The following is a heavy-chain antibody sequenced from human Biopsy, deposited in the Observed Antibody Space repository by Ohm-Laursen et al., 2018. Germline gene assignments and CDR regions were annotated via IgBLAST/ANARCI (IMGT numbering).Heavy chain of an antibody. Sequence: GSLGLSCAASVFSVSSYVMNWVRQAPGKGLEWVSCISETSSHIYDADSVRGRFTVARDVAKNSLYLQLNSLRVEDTAVYYCARDSSRRAREGGMDVWGQGTTVTVSS. J-gene: IGHJ6*02. V-gene: IGHV3-21*01. CDR1: VFSVSSYV. CDR3: ARDSSRRAREGGMDV. CDR2: ISETSSHI. D-gene: IGHD6-6*01.